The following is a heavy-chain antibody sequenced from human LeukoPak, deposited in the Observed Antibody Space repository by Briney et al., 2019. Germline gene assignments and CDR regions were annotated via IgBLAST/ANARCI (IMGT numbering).Heavy chain of an antibody. V-gene: IGHV3-33*01. Sequence: PGGSLRLSCAASGFAFSSYGMHWVRQAPGKGLEWVAVVWYDGSNKYYADSVKGRFTISRDNSKNTLYLQMNSLRVADTAVYYCARGGGLGSSWYAFDLWGQGTLVTVSS. CDR3: ARGGGLGSSWYAFDL. CDR2: VWYDGSNK. J-gene: IGHJ4*02. CDR1: GFAFSSYG. D-gene: IGHD6-13*01.